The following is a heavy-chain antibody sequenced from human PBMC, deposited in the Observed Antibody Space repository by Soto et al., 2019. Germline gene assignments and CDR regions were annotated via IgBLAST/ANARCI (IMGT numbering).Heavy chain of an antibody. CDR2: VNPIVSMS. J-gene: IGHJ4*02. CDR1: GDTFNFYS. V-gene: IGHV1-69*02. Sequence: QVQLVQSGAEVKRPGSSVKVSCKASGDTFNFYSINWVRQAPGLALEWMGRVNPIVSMSNYAQKLQGRVTMTADKSTRTAYMELSSLRSEDTAIYYSASSYGSRYRAFDYWGQGALVTVSS. D-gene: IGHD3-10*01. CDR3: ASSYGSRYRAFDY.